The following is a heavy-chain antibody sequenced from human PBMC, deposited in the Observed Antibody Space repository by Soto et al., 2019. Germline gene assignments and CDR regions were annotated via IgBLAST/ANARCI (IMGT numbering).Heavy chain of an antibody. V-gene: IGHV4-59*08. CDR2: FYNSGNP. Sequence: PSETLSLTCSISGGSISGYHWNWIRQTPGKGVEWIGNFYNSGNPYYNSSLKSRVTISVDMSENQFSLKLRSVTAADTAVYYCARHGERTIRSLNWFDPWGQGTLVTVSS. J-gene: IGHJ5*02. CDR1: GGSISGYH. CDR3: ARHGERTIRSLNWFDP. D-gene: IGHD3-10*01.